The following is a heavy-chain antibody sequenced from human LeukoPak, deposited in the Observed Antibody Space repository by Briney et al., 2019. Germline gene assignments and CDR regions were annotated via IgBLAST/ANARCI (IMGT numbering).Heavy chain of an antibody. CDR1: GYTFTGYY. J-gene: IGHJ4*02. CDR2: INPNSGGT. CDR3: ARSMYSGSYYVLQFDY. Sequence: GASVKVSCKASGYTFTGYYMHWVRQAPGQGLEWMGWINPNSGGTNYAQKFQGRVTMTRDTSISTAYMELSSLKASDTAMYYCARSMYSGSYYVLQFDYWGQGTLVTVSS. V-gene: IGHV1-2*02. D-gene: IGHD1-26*01.